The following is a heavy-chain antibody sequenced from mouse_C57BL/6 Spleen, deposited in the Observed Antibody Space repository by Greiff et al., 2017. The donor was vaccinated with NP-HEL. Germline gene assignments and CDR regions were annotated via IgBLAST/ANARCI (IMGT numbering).Heavy chain of an antibody. D-gene: IGHD4-1*01. V-gene: IGHV1-42*01. Sequence: EVQLQQSGPELVKPGASVKISCKASGYSFTGYYMNWVKQSPEKSLEWIGEINPSTGGTTYNQKFKAKATLTVDKSSSTAYMQLKSLTSEDSAVYYGARRGTNWDYFDYWGQGTTLTVSS. J-gene: IGHJ2*01. CDR2: INPSTGGT. CDR3: ARRGTNWDYFDY. CDR1: GYSFTGYY.